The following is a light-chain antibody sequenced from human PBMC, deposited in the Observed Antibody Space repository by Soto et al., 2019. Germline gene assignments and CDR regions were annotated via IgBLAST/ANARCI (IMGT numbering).Light chain of an antibody. Sequence: IQVTQSPSSLSASVGDRVTITCQASQGLSNSLNWYQQKPGKAPKLLIFAASSLQSGVPSRFSGSRSGPDFTLTISSLQPEDFATYYCQQSYSSPPTFGQGTRWIS. CDR3: QQSYSSPPT. J-gene: IGKJ1*01. CDR2: AAS. V-gene: IGKV1-39*01. CDR1: QGLSNS.